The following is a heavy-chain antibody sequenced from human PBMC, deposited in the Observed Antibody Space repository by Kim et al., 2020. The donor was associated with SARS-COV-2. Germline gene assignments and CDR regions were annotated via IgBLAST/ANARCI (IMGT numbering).Heavy chain of an antibody. D-gene: IGHD2-2*01. CDR3: ARSSRVCSSTSCYYRGGMDV. J-gene: IGHJ6*02. Sequence: SETLSLTCAVSGGSISSSNWWSWVRQPPGKGLEWIGEIYHSGSTNYNPSLKSRVTISVDKSKNQFSLKLSSVTAADTAVYYCARSSRVCSSTSCYYRGGMDVWGQGTTVTVSS. CDR1: GGSISSSNW. CDR2: IYHSGST. V-gene: IGHV4-4*02.